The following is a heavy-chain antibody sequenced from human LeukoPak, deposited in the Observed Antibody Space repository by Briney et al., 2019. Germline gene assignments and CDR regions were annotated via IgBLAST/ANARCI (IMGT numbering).Heavy chain of an antibody. CDR2: INPSGGST. V-gene: IGHV1-46*01. Sequence: ASVKVSCKASGYTFTSYYIHWVRQAPGQGLEGMGIINPSGGSTSYAQKFQGRVTMTRDTSTSTVYMELSSLGSEDTAVYYCARDSGWWMFDYSGQGNLVTVSS. CDR3: ARDSGWWMFDY. CDR1: GYTFTSYY. J-gene: IGHJ4*02. D-gene: IGHD6-19*01.